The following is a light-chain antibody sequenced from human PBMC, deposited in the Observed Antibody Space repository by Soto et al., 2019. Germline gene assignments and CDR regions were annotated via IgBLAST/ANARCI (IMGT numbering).Light chain of an antibody. Sequence: DIQLTQSPSSVSASVGDTVTITCRASQDSSTWLAWYQQKPGNAPKLLVYAASTLQSGVPSRFSGSGSGTEFTLTINGLQREDFATYYCQQANSSPYTFGQGTILEIK. CDR1: QDSSTW. CDR2: AAS. CDR3: QQANSSPYT. J-gene: IGKJ2*01. V-gene: IGKV1D-12*01.